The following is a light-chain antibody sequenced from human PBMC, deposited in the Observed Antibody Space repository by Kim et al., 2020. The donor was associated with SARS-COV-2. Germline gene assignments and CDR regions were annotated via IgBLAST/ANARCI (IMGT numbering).Light chain of an antibody. CDR1: HNVDIS. CDR2: DAA. V-gene: IGKV3-11*01. Sequence: PRERATPPCRALHNVDISLAWYHQTPRQAPRLLIYDAAVRAARIPDRFSGSGSGTDFTLTIGSLAPEDVAIYYCQQRGSWPPALTFGGGTKVDIK. CDR3: QQRGSWPPALT. J-gene: IGKJ4*01.